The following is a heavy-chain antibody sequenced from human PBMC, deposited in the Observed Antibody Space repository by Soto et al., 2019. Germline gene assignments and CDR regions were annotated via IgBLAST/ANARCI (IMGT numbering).Heavy chain of an antibody. CDR1: GFPFTGYA. Sequence: GGSLRLSCAASGFPFTGYAMSWVRQAPGKGLEWVSAISGHGDATFYADSVKGRFTISRDNAKNSLYLQMNSLRAEDTAVYYCARDLGYYESDGYFDYWGQGALVTVSS. D-gene: IGHD3-22*01. V-gene: IGHV3-23*01. CDR2: ISGHGDAT. CDR3: ARDLGYYESDGYFDY. J-gene: IGHJ4*02.